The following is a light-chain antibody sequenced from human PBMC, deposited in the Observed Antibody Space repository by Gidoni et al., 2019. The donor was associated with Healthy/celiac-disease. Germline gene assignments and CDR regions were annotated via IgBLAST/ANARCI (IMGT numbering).Light chain of an antibody. Sequence: IVLTQSPATLSLSPGERATLSCRASQSVSSYLAWYQQKPGQAPRLLIYDASNRATGIPARFSGSGSGIDFTLTISSLEPEDFAVYYCQQRKTFGQGTKVEIK. CDR1: QSVSSY. J-gene: IGKJ1*01. V-gene: IGKV3-11*01. CDR2: DAS. CDR3: QQRKT.